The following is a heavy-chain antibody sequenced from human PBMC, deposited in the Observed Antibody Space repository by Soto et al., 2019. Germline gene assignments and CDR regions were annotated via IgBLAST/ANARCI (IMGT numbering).Heavy chain of an antibody. V-gene: IGHV3-21*01. Sequence: EVQLVESGGGLVKPGGSLRLSCAASGFTFSSYSMNWVRQAPGKGLEWVSSISSSSSYIYYADSVKGRFTISRDNAKNSLYLQMNSLRAEDTAVYYCARDGVEGGWYIREDNWFDPWGQGTLVTVSS. J-gene: IGHJ5*02. CDR1: GFTFSSYS. CDR3: ARDGVEGGWYIREDNWFDP. CDR2: ISSSSSYI. D-gene: IGHD3-3*01.